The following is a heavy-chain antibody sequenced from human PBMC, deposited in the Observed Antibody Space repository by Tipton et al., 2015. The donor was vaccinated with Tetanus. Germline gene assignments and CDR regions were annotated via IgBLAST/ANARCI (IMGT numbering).Heavy chain of an antibody. CDR2: IYYSGST. D-gene: IGHD3-16*02. CDR3: ARGSGELSFARAGFDY. J-gene: IGHJ4*02. V-gene: IGHV4-59*12. CDR1: GDAITSYY. Sequence: TLSLTCSVSGDAITSYYWSWIRQTPGKGLEWIGYIYYSGSTYYNPSLKSRVTISVDTSKNQFSLKLSSVTAADTAVYYCARGSGELSFARAGFDYWGQGTLVTVSS.